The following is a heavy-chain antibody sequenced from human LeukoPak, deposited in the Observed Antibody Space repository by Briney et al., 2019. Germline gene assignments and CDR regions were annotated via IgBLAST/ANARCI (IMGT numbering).Heavy chain of an antibody. Sequence: GGSLRLSCAASGFTFSSYEMNWVWQAPGKGLEWIAYLSSSGSAFSYADSVKGRFTIARDNAKNSVYLEMNSLRADDTAVYYCARSARLMKGVVEVTALDDWGQGTLVTVSS. D-gene: IGHD3-3*01. CDR1: GFTFSSYE. J-gene: IGHJ4*02. CDR3: ARSARLMKGVVEVTALDD. CDR2: LSSSGSAF. V-gene: IGHV3-48*03.